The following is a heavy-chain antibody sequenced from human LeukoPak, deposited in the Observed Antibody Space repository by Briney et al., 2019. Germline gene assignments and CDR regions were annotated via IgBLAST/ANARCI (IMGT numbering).Heavy chain of an antibody. CDR1: GGSVSSGSYY. CDR2: IYYSGST. Sequence: SETLSLTCTVSGGSVSSGSYYWSWIRQPPGKGLEWIGYIYYSGSTNYNPSLKSRVTISVDTSKNQFSLKLSSVTAADTAVYYCARDSLDDYGDYPDAFDIWGQGTMVTVSS. CDR3: ARDSLDDYGDYPDAFDI. D-gene: IGHD4-17*01. V-gene: IGHV4-61*01. J-gene: IGHJ3*02.